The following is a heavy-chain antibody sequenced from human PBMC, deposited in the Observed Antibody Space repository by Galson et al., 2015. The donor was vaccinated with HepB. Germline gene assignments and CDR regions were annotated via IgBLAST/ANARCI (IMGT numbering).Heavy chain of an antibody. V-gene: IGHV4-34*01. Sequence: LTCAVYGGSFSGYYWSWIRQPPGKGLEWIGEINHSGSTNYNPSLKSRVTISVDTSKNQFSLKLSSVTAADTAVYYCARSRQSKIVVVTPALGGFDYWGQGTLVTVSS. CDR2: INHSGST. D-gene: IGHD3-22*01. J-gene: IGHJ4*02. CDR3: ARSRQSKIVVVTPALGGFDY. CDR1: GGSFSGYY.